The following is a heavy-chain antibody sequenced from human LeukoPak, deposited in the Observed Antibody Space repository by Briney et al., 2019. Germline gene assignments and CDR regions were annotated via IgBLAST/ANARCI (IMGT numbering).Heavy chain of an antibody. CDR3: ARRFGWDSFDY. D-gene: IGHD1-26*01. V-gene: IGHV4-59*08. CDR1: GGSLSRFH. Sequence: SETLSLTCTVSGGSLSRFHWSWIRQPPGKGREGIGYICYSGSTNYNPPLKSRVTISVDTSKNQFSLRLNSVTAADTAVYYCARRFGWDSFDYWGQGTLVTVSS. J-gene: IGHJ4*02. CDR2: ICYSGST.